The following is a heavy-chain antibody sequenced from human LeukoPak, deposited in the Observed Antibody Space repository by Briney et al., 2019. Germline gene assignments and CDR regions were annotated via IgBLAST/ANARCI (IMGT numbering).Heavy chain of an antibody. V-gene: IGHV3-48*03. Sequence: PGGSLRLSCAASGFTFSSYEMNWVRQAPGKGLESVSYISSSGSTIYYADSVKGRFTISRDNAKNSLYLQMNSLRAEDTAVYYCARRYCSSTSCTLDYWGQGTLVTVSS. J-gene: IGHJ4*02. CDR3: ARRYCSSTSCTLDY. D-gene: IGHD2-2*01. CDR2: ISSSGSTI. CDR1: GFTFSSYE.